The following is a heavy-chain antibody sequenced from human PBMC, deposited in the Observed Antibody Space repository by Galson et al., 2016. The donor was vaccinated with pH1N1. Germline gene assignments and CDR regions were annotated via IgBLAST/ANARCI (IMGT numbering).Heavy chain of an antibody. CDR2: IIPIFNTA. Sequence: SVKVSCKASGGTFGSYGINWVRQAPGQGLEWMGGIIPIFNTAKYAQNFQGRVTITADESTTTAYMELSSLRSEDTAVYFRAREDYYDTDLSDWYFDLWGRGTLLTVSS. J-gene: IGHJ2*01. CDR3: AREDYYDTDLSDWYFDL. D-gene: IGHD3-22*01. CDR1: GGTFGSYG. V-gene: IGHV1-69*13.